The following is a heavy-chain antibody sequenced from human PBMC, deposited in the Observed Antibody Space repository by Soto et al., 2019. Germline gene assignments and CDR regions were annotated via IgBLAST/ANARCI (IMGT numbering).Heavy chain of an antibody. V-gene: IGHV2-5*02. CDR3: AHRRDGGYCRGCSCYYSANWFDP. Sequence: GSGPTLVNPTQTLTLTCTFSGFSLSTSGVGVGWIRQPPGKALEWLALIYWDDDKRYSPSLKSRLTITKDTSKNQVVLTMTNMDPVDTATYYCAHRRDGGYCRGCSCYYSANWFDPWGQGTLVTVSS. CDR1: GFSLSTSGVG. J-gene: IGHJ5*02. D-gene: IGHD2-15*01. CDR2: IYWDDDK.